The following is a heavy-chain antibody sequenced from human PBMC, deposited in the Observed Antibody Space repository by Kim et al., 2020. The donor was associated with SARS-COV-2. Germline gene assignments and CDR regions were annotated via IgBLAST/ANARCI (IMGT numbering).Heavy chain of an antibody. J-gene: IGHJ5*02. V-gene: IGHV1-2*02. Sequence: ASVKVSCKASGYTFTGYYMHWVRQAPGQGLEWMGWINPNSGGTNYAQKFQGRVTMTRDTSISTAYMELSRLRSDDTAVYYCARARKGIAVAGTRNWFDPWGQGTLVTVSS. CDR3: ARARKGIAVAGTRNWFDP. D-gene: IGHD6-19*01. CDR2: INPNSGGT. CDR1: GYTFTGYY.